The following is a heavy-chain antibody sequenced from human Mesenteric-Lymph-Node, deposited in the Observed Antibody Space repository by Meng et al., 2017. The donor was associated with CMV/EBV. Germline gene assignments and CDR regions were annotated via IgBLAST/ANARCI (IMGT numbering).Heavy chain of an antibody. Sequence: SISSSNWWRWVRQPPGKGLEWIGEIYHSGSTNYNPSLKSRVTISVDKSKNQFSLKLSSVTAADTAVYYCARVAVGGSIAAPIGWFDPWGQGTLVTVSS. CDR1: SISSSNW. V-gene: IGHV4-4*02. J-gene: IGHJ5*02. CDR3: ARVAVGGSIAAPIGWFDP. D-gene: IGHD6-6*01. CDR2: IYHSGST.